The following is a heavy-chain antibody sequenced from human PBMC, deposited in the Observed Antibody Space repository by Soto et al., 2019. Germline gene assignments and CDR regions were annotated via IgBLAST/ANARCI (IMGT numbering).Heavy chain of an antibody. V-gene: IGHV3-48*04. D-gene: IGHD5-12*01. CDR3: ASVIVATMVVGGDAFDI. CDR2: ITSSADRM. J-gene: IGHJ3*02. CDR1: RESLMISV. Sequence: HWGSLEIARAASRESLMISVITVALQEQRKGLEWVSYITSSADRMYYADSMKGRFTISRDNAKNSLYLQMNSLRAEDTAVYYCASVIVATMVVGGDAFDIWGQGTMVTVTS.